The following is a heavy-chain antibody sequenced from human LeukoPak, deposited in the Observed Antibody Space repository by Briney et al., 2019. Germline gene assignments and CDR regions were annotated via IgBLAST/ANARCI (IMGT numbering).Heavy chain of an antibody. D-gene: IGHD1-26*01. J-gene: IGHJ4*02. CDR1: GFTFSSYG. Sequence: GRSLRLSCAASGFTFSSYGMHWVRQAPGKGLEWVAVISYDGSNKYYADSVKGRFTISRDNSKNTLYLQMNSLRAEDTAVYYCAKDRIVGATGKKTNFDYWGQGTLVTVSS. CDR2: ISYDGSNK. V-gene: IGHV3-30*18. CDR3: AKDRIVGATGKKTNFDY.